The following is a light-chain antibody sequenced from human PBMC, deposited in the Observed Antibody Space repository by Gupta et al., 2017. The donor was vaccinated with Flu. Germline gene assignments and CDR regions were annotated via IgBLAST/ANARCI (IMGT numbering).Light chain of an antibody. CDR3: AAWDDSLSGS. CDR2: NNY. Sequence: QSVLTQPPSASGTPGPSVTISCSGSSSNIGSNSVFWYQQFTGTAPRLLIYNNYQRPSGVPDRFSASKSGTSASLAISGLRPEDEATYYCAAWDDSLSGSFGGGTRLTVL. CDR1: SSNIGSNS. J-gene: IGLJ2*01. V-gene: IGLV1-47*02.